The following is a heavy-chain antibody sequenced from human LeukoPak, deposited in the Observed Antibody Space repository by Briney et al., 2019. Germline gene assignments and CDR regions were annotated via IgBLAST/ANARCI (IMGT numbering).Heavy chain of an antibody. J-gene: IGHJ4*02. CDR2: MNPNSGNT. D-gene: IGHD3-9*01. V-gene: IGHV1-8*03. CDR1: GYTFTSYD. CDR3: ARGVTKYYDILTGYYQEYCFDY. Sequence: ASVKVSCKASGYTFTSYDINWVRQATGQGLEWMGWMNPNSGNTGYAQKFQGRVTITRNTSISTAYMELSSLRSEDAAVYYCARGVTKYYDILTGYYQEYCFDYWGQGTLVTVSS.